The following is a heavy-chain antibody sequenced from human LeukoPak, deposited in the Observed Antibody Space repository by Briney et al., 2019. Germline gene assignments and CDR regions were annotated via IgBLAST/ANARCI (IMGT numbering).Heavy chain of an antibody. CDR2: INPNSGGT. D-gene: IGHD3-16*01. CDR1: GYTFTDYY. V-gene: IGHV1-2*02. Sequence: ASVKVSCKASGYTFTDYYMQWVRQAPGQGLEGMGWINPNSGGTNYAQNFQGRVTITRDTSISTAYMELSRLSSDDTAVYYCATEGGGRGFDYWGQGTLVTVSS. CDR3: ATEGGGRGFDY. J-gene: IGHJ4*02.